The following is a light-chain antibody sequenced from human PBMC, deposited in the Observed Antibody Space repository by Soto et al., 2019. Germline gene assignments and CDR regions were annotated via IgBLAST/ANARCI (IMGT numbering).Light chain of an antibody. CDR3: GSWDSSLGAYV. CDR1: SSNIGSNT. Sequence: QSVLTQPPSASGTPGQRVTISCSGSSSNIGSNTVNWYQQLPGTAPKLLIYSNDQRPSGVPDRFSGSKSGTSATLGITGFQTGDEADYYCGSWDSSLGAYVFGTGTKVTVL. V-gene: IGLV1-44*01. CDR2: SND. J-gene: IGLJ1*01.